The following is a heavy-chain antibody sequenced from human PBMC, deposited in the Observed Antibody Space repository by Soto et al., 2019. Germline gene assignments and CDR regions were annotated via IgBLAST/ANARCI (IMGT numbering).Heavy chain of an antibody. V-gene: IGHV4-39*01. Sequence: SETLSLTCTVSGGSISSSSYDWGWIRQPPXKGLEWIGSIYYSGSTYYNPSLKSRVTISVDTSKNQFSLKLSSVTAADTAVYYCARHYDFWSAQLAYYYYGMDVWGQGTTVTVSS. J-gene: IGHJ6*02. CDR3: ARHYDFWSAQLAYYYYGMDV. CDR2: IYYSGST. D-gene: IGHD3-3*01. CDR1: GGSISSSSYD.